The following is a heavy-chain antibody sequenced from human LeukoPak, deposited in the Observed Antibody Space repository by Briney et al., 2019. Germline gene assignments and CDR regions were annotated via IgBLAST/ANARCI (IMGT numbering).Heavy chain of an antibody. V-gene: IGHV3-23*01. Sequence: GGSLRLSCAASGFTFSSYAMSWVRQAPGKGLEWVSGISTTGDTTSHADPVRGRFTISRDNPRSTLYMEMNSLRAEDTAVYYCAIMHRYYDGSGYWVQWGQGTLVTVPS. CDR2: ISTTGDTT. CDR1: GFTFSSYA. D-gene: IGHD3-22*01. J-gene: IGHJ4*02. CDR3: AIMHRYYDGSGYWVQ.